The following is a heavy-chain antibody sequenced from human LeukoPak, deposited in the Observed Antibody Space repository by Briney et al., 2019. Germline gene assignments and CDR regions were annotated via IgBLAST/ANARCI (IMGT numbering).Heavy chain of an antibody. CDR1: GFTFSSYA. V-gene: IGHV3-23*01. CDR2: ISGSGGST. D-gene: IGHD4-17*01. J-gene: IGHJ4*02. CDR3: ARDGGNYGGNSGPDY. Sequence: GGSLRLSCAASGFTFSSYAMSWVRQAPGKGLEWVSAISGSGGSTYYADSVKGRFTISRDNSKNTLYLQMNSLRAEDTAVYYCARDGGNYGGNSGPDYWGQGTLVIVSS.